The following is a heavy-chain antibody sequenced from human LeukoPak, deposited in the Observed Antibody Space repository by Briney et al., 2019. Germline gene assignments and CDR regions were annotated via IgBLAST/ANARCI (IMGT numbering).Heavy chain of an antibody. J-gene: IGHJ4*02. CDR3: ARGRSSGSYRTTTLDY. CDR1: GVSFSGYY. Sequence: PSETLSLTCAVYGVSFSGYYWSWIRQPPGKGLEWIGEINHSGSTNYNPSLKSRVTISVDTSKNQFSLKLSSVTAADTAVYYCARGRSSGSYRTTTLDYWGQGTLVTVSS. CDR2: INHSGST. D-gene: IGHD3-10*01. V-gene: IGHV4-34*01.